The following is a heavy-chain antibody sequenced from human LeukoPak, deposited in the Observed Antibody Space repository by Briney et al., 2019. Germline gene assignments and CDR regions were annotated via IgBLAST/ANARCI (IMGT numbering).Heavy chain of an antibody. V-gene: IGHV3-15*01. CDR3: ATVIFVYSAFDI. CDR1: GFPFANTW. J-gene: IGHJ3*02. Sequence: GGSLRLSCSASGFPFANTWMTWGRQAPGKGLEWVGRIKSKHDGATTDYAAPVKGRFTISRDDSKNTLYLQMTSLNAEDSAVYFCATVIFVYSAFDIWGQGTVVTVSS. D-gene: IGHD3-16*02. CDR2: IKSKHDGATT.